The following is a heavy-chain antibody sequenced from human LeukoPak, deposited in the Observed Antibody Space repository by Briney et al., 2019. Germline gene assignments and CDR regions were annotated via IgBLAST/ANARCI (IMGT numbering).Heavy chain of an antibody. D-gene: IGHD6-13*01. CDR2: ISAYNGNT. CDR1: GYTFTSYG. CDR3: ARDGGRRGRSIAAAGTTYY. J-gene: IGHJ4*02. Sequence: ASVKVSCKASGYTFTSYGISWVRQAPGQGLEWMGWISAYNGNTNYAQKLQGRVTMTTDTSMSTAYMELRSLRSDDTAVYYCARDGGRRGRSIAAAGTTYYWGQGTLVTVSS. V-gene: IGHV1-18*01.